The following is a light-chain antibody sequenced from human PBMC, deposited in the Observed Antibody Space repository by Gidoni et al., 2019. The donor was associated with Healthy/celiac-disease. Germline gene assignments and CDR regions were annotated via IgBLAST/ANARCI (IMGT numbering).Light chain of an antibody. Sequence: IRMTPSPSSFSASTGDRVTITCRASQGISSFLAWYQQKPGKAPKLLIYAASTLQSGVPSRFSGSGSGTDFTLTISCLQSEDSATYYCQQCYSFPWTFGQGTKVEIK. V-gene: IGKV1-8*01. J-gene: IGKJ1*01. CDR1: QGISSF. CDR3: QQCYSFPWT. CDR2: AAS.